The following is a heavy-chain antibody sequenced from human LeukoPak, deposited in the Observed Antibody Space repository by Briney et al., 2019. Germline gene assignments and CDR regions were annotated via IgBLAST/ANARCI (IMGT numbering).Heavy chain of an antibody. CDR2: IYHSGST. Sequence: SETLSLTCTVSGYSISSGYYWGWIRQPPGKGLEWIGSIYHSGSTYYNPSLKSRVTISVDTSKTQFSLKLSSVTAADTAVYYCARDKAWGDPDAFDIWGQGTMVTVSS. CDR1: GYSISSGYY. J-gene: IGHJ3*02. CDR3: ARDKAWGDPDAFDI. V-gene: IGHV4-38-2*02. D-gene: IGHD2-21*01.